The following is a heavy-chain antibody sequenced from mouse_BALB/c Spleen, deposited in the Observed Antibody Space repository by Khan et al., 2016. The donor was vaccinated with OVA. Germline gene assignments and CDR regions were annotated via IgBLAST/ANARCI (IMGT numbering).Heavy chain of an antibody. J-gene: IGHJ3*01. V-gene: IGHV1S81*02. Sequence: QVQLMQSGAGLVKPGTSVKLSCKASGFTFTSYYMYWVKKSPGQGLEWIAGINPSNGETIFTETFKSQATLSVDKSSSTAYLQLNSLTSEDSAVYYCTRSAYGDPFAYWGQGTLVTVSA. CDR1: GFTFTSYY. CDR2: INPSNGET. CDR3: TRSAYGDPFAY. D-gene: IGHD2-13*01.